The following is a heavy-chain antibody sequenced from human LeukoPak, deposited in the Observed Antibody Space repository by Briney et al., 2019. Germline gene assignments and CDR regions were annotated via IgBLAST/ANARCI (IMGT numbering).Heavy chain of an antibody. D-gene: IGHD6-13*01. CDR1: AFTVSTTY. J-gene: IGHJ4*02. CDR3: ARASTSSWYNYFDD. Sequence: GGSLRLSCVASAFTVSTTYMSWVRQAPGKGLEWVSMIYSGGSTYYTDSVKGRFNISRDKSTNTVFLQMSSLRAEDTAVYYCARASTSSWYNYFDDWGQGTLVTVSS. V-gene: IGHV3-66*01. CDR2: IYSGGST.